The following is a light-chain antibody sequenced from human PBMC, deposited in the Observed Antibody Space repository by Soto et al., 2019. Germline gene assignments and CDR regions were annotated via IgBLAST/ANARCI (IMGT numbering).Light chain of an antibody. Sequence: DIQMTQSPSTLSASVGDSVTITCRASQNIRNWLAWYQQKPGKAPNPLIYDASSLKSGVPARFSGSGSGTEFTLTISSLQSEDFAVYYCRQYNNWPRGTFGQGTKVDIK. CDR1: QNIRNW. J-gene: IGKJ1*01. V-gene: IGKV1-5*01. CDR3: RQYNNWPRGT. CDR2: DAS.